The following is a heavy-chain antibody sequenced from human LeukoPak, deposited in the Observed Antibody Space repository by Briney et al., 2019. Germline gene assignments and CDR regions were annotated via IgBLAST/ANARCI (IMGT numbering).Heavy chain of an antibody. CDR2: MNPNSGNT. Sequence: ASVKVSCKASGYTFTSYDINWVRQATGRGLEWMGWMNPNSGNTGYAQKFQGRVTMTRNTSISTAYMELSSLRSEDTAVYYCASASTYDSWSGYYTPVYGMDVWGQGTTVTVSS. D-gene: IGHD3-3*01. CDR3: ASASTYDSWSGYYTPVYGMDV. J-gene: IGHJ6*02. CDR1: GYTFTSYD. V-gene: IGHV1-8*01.